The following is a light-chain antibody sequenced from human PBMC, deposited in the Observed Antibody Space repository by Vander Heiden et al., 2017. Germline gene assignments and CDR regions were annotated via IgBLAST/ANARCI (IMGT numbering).Light chain of an antibody. J-gene: IGLJ2*01. CDR2: EDN. CDR1: SGSMSSNY. CDR3: QSYDSSNDVV. Sequence: NFMLTQPHSVSESPGKTVNISCTRSSGSMSSNYVQWYQQRPGSSPTTMIYEDNQRPSGVPARFSGSIDSSSNSASLTISGLKTEDEADYYCQSYDSSNDVVFGGGTKLTVL. V-gene: IGLV6-57*01.